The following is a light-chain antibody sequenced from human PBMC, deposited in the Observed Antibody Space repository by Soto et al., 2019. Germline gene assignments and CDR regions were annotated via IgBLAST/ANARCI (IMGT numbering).Light chain of an antibody. J-gene: IGKJ1*01. CDR1: QGISNH. V-gene: IGKV1-17*03. Sequence: DIQMTQSPSAMSASVGDRVTITCRASQGISNHLVWFQQKPGQVPKRLIYDASVLQSGVPSRFSDSGSGTDFTLTISSLQPEDFATYYCQQSYSTPPTFGQGTKVDI. CDR3: QQSYSTPPT. CDR2: DAS.